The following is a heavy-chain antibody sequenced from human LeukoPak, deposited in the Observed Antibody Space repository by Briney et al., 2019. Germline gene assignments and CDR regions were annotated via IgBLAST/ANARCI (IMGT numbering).Heavy chain of an antibody. D-gene: IGHD6-13*01. J-gene: IGHJ4*02. CDR3: SRERGSSSWTLCSY. CDR2: MSSSSSYI. Sequence: GGSLRLSCTASGLSFSICGMYWGRQAPGKGLEWVSSMSSSSSYIYYADSVKGRFTISRDDATNSLYLQMNSLIAEDTAVYYCSRERGSSSWTLCSYWGQGTLVTVSS. CDR1: GLSFSICG. V-gene: IGHV3-21*04.